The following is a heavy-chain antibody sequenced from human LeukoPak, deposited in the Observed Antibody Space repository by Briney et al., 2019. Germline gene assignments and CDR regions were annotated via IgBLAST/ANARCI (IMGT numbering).Heavy chain of an antibody. CDR2: IYYSGST. J-gene: IGHJ6*02. CDR1: GVSISNYY. CDR3: ARSEWELLGDYYGMDV. Sequence: YPSETLSLTCTVSGVSISNYYWSWIRQPPGKGLEWIGYIYYSGSTNYNPSLKSRVTISVDTSKNQFSLKLSSVTAADTAVYYCARSEWELLGDYYGMDVWGQGTTVTVSS. D-gene: IGHD1-26*01. V-gene: IGHV4-59*12.